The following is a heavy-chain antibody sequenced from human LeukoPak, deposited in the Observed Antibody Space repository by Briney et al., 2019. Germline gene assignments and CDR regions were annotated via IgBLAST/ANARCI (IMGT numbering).Heavy chain of an antibody. CDR1: GGSISSSSYY. V-gene: IGHV4-39*01. Sequence: KSSETLSLTCTVSGGSISSSSYYWGWIRQPPGKGLEWIGSIYYSGSTYYNPSLKSRVTISVDTSKNQFSLKLSSVTAADTAVYYCARHRPHYYGSGSSNGRGAIDYWGQGTLVTVSS. D-gene: IGHD3-10*01. CDR2: IYYSGST. J-gene: IGHJ4*02. CDR3: ARHRPHYYGSGSSNGRGAIDY.